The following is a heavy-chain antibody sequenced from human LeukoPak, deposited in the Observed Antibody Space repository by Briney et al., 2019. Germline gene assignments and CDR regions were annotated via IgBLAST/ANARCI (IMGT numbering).Heavy chain of an antibody. CDR3: CLGGYASGSYLGRIDY. D-gene: IGHD3-10*01. CDR1: GFTFSSYA. CDR2: ISGSGGST. Sequence: GGSLRLSCAASGFTFSSYAMSWVRQAPGKGLEWVSAISGSGGSTYYADSVKGRFTISRDNSKNTLYLQMHSLRAEDTAVYYCCLGGYASGSYLGRIDYWGQGTLVTVSS. V-gene: IGHV3-23*01. J-gene: IGHJ4*02.